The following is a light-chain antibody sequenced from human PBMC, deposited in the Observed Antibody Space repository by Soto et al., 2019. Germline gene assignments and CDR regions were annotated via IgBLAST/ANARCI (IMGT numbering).Light chain of an antibody. V-gene: IGKV3-15*01. CDR1: QSVSSS. CDR3: QQYNNWPPLT. J-gene: IGKJ4*01. Sequence: EIVMTQSPATLSVSPGDRATLSCRASQSVSSSLAWYQQIPGQAPRLLIYDASTRATGIPARFGGSGPGTEFTLTISSLQSEDFAVYYCQQYNNWPPLTFGGGTKVDIK. CDR2: DAS.